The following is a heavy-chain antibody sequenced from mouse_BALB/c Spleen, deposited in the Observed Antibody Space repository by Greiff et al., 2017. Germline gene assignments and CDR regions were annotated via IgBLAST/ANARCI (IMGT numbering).Heavy chain of an antibody. CDR1: GYSITSGYY. V-gene: IGHV3-6*02. CDR2: ISYDGSN. J-gene: IGHJ2*01. D-gene: IGHD2-1*01. Sequence: EVKLQQSGPGLVKPSQSLSLTCSVTGYSITSGYYWNWIRQFPGNKLEWMGYISYDGSNNYNPSLKNRISITRDTSKNQFFLKLNSVTTEDTATYYCARLLYFDYWGQGTTLTVSS. CDR3: ARLLYFDY.